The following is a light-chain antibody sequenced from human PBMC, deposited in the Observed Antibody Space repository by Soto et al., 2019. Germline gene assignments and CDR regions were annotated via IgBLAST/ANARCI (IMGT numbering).Light chain of an antibody. V-gene: IGKV4-1*01. Sequence: DVVMTQSPDSLVLSLGERTTINCKASHSVFFSSYNMAFFARHQQKPGQPPKLLIYWASTREAGVPDRFSDSGSGTDFTLTISSLQAEDVAVYYCQQYCSTPLTFGGGTKVELK. J-gene: IGKJ4*01. CDR3: QQYCSTPLT. CDR1: HSVFFSSYNMAF. CDR2: WAS.